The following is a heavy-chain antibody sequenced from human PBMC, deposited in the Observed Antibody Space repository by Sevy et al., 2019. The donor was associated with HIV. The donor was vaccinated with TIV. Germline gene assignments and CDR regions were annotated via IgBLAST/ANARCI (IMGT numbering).Heavy chain of an antibody. CDR3: ARGRGYDYNWGSYVETYAFDT. V-gene: IGHV1-8*02. CDR1: GYSFSNYE. D-gene: IGHD3-16*01. J-gene: IGHJ3*02. CDR2: VNPNSGKT. Sequence: ASVKVSCKASGYSFSNYEIFWVRQATGQGLECMGWVNPNSGKTGYSQRFQDRVTIISDTSTNTAYMDMSSLRSDDTAIYYCARGRGYDYNWGSYVETYAFDTWGPGTMVTVSS.